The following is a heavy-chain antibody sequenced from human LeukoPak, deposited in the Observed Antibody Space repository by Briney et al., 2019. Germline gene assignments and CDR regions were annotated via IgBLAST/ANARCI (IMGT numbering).Heavy chain of an antibody. V-gene: IGHV4-59*12. Sequence: SETLSLTCTASGGSISSYYWGWIRQPPGKGLEWIGYIYYSGSTNYNPSLKSRVTISVDTSKNQFSLKLSSVTAADTAVYYCARGPDYDSSGYYDYWGQGTLVTVSS. J-gene: IGHJ4*02. CDR1: GGSISSYY. CDR2: IYYSGST. D-gene: IGHD3-22*01. CDR3: ARGPDYDSSGYYDY.